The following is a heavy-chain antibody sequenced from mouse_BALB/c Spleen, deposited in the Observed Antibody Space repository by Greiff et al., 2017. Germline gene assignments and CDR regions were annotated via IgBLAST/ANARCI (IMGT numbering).Heavy chain of an antibody. Sequence: QVQLKESGPGLVAPSQSLSITCTVSGFSLTSYGVHWVRQPPGKGLEWLGVIWAGGSTNYNSALMSRLSISKDNSKSQVFLKMNSLQTDDTAMYYCARENYGSSYYYAMDYWGQGTSVTVSS. CDR2: IWAGGST. CDR3: ARENYGSSYYYAMDY. D-gene: IGHD1-1*01. J-gene: IGHJ4*01. CDR1: GFSLTSYG. V-gene: IGHV2-9*02.